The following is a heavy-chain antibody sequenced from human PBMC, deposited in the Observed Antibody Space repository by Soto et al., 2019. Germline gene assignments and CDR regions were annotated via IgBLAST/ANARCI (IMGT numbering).Heavy chain of an antibody. J-gene: IGHJ6*03. V-gene: IGHV3-30*18. CDR3: AKSNYYGSGSYAYYYYYMDV. CDR2: ISYDGSNK. CDR1: GSTLSSYG. Sequence: QVQLVESGGGVVQPGRSLRLSCAASGSTLSSYGMHWVRQAPGKGLEWVAVISYDGSNKYYADSVKGRFTISRDNSKNTLYLQMKSLRAEDTAVYYCAKSNYYGSGSYAYYYYYMDVWGKGTTVTVSS. D-gene: IGHD3-10*01.